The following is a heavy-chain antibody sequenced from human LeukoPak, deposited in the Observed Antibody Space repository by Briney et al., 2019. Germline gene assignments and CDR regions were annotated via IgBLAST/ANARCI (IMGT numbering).Heavy chain of an antibody. J-gene: IGHJ3*02. CDR3: ARERINAFDI. CDR2: IYYSGST. CDR1: GGSISSYY. Sequence: NPSETLSITCTVSGGSISSYYWSWIRQPPGKGLEWIGYIYYSGSTNYNPSLKSRVTISVDTSKNQFSLKLSSVTAADTAVYYCARERINAFDIWGQGTMVTVSS. V-gene: IGHV4-59*01.